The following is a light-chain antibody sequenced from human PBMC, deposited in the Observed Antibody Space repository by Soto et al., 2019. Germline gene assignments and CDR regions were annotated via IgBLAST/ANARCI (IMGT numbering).Light chain of an antibody. CDR3: SSYTSSSTPHVV. J-gene: IGLJ2*01. Sequence: QSVLTQPASVSGSPGQSITISCTGTSSDVGGYNYVSWYRQNPGKAPKLMIYDVSNRPSGVSNRFSGSKSGNTASLTISGLQAEDEADYYCSSYTSSSTPHVVFGGGTKVTVL. V-gene: IGLV2-14*01. CDR2: DVS. CDR1: SSDVGGYNY.